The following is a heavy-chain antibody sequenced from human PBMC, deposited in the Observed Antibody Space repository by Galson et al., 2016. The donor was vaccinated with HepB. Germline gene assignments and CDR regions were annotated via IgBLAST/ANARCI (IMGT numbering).Heavy chain of an antibody. CDR3: VRWVSGAADY. CDR1: GYTSSDHY. CDR2: TRNRRNSFVT. D-gene: IGHD5/OR15-5a*01. Sequence: SLRLSCAASGYTSSDHYMDWVRQATGKGLEWVGRTRNRRNSFVTEYAASVRGRFTISRDDSKNSVYLQTNSLKTEDTAVYYCVRWVSGAADYWGQGALVTVSS. V-gene: IGHV3-72*01. J-gene: IGHJ4*02.